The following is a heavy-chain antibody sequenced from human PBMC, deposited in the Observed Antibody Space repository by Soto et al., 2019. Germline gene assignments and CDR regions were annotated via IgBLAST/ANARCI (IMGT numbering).Heavy chain of an antibody. CDR1: GFTFSSYW. V-gene: IGHV3-7*03. Sequence: PGGSLRLSCAASGFTFSSYWMSWVRQAPGNGLEWVANIKQDGTEKYYVDSVKGRFTISRDNAKNSLYLQMNSLRAEDTAVYYCARAPYILTGYYRDVYHGWLDFWGQGTLVTSPQ. J-gene: IGHJ4*02. CDR3: ARAPYILTGYYRDVYHGWLDF. CDR2: IKQDGTEK. D-gene: IGHD3-9*01.